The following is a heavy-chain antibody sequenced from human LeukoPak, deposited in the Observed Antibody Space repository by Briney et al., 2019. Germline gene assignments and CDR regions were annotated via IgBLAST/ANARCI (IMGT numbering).Heavy chain of an antibody. CDR3: ARDGFRGVFDY. CDR1: ESTLITYA. CDR2: ISYDGSNK. J-gene: IGHJ4*02. Sequence: PGGSLDLSLQALESTLITYAITGARQAPGRGRDWVAVISYDGSNKYYADSVKGRFTISRDNSKNTLYLQMNSLRAEDTAVYYCARDGFRGVFDYWGQGTLVTVSS. V-gene: IGHV3-30*04. D-gene: IGHD3-10*01.